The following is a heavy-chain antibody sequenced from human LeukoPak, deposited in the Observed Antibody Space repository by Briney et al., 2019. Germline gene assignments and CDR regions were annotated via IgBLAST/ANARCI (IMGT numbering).Heavy chain of an antibody. CDR2: IYYSGST. D-gene: IGHD1-26*01. J-gene: IGHJ4*02. Sequence: SETLSLTCTVSGGSISSSSYYWGWIRQPPGKGLEWIGSIYYSGSTYYNPSLKSRVTISVDTSKNQFPLKLSSVTAADTAVYYCARDKGGSDYFDYWGQGTLVTVSS. CDR3: ARDKGGSDYFDY. CDR1: GGSISSSSYY. V-gene: IGHV4-39*06.